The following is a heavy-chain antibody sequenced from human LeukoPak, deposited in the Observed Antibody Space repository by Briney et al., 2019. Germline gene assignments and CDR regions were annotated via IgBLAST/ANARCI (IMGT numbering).Heavy chain of an antibody. J-gene: IGHJ6*03. Sequence: PGGSLRLSCIGSGFNFTYYAIYWVRQAPGKGLEWVAVIWYDGSNKSYGDSVKGRFTISRDNSKNTVYLQMNSLRAEDTAVYYCAKDRRRSGGDYYYYYMDVWGKGTTVTVSS. CDR1: GFNFTYYA. CDR2: IWYDGSNK. D-gene: IGHD2-21*01. CDR3: AKDRRRSGGDYYYYYMDV. V-gene: IGHV3-33*06.